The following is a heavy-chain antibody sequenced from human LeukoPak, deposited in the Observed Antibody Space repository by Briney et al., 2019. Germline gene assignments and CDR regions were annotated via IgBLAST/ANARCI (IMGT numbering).Heavy chain of an antibody. V-gene: IGHV3-66*01. CDR3: ATPILRFLYYYGMDV. D-gene: IGHD3-3*01. CDR1: GFTVSSNY. Sequence: PGGSLRLSCAASGFTVSSNYMSWVRQAPGKGLEWVSVIYSGGSTYYADSVKGRFTISRDNSKNTLYLQMNSLRAEDTAVYYCATPILRFLYYYGMDVWGQGTTVTVSS. J-gene: IGHJ6*02. CDR2: IYSGGST.